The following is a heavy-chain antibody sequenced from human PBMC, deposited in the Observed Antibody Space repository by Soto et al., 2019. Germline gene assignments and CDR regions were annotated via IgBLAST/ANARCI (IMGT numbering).Heavy chain of an antibody. J-gene: IGHJ4*02. Sequence: QVQLVESGGGVVQPGTSLSLSCAASAFTFSNYGMHWVRQAPGRGLEWVAAIKSDGSKKYYTDSVTGRFTISRDNSDNTLYLRMNSLRAEDTAVYYCARDDCSSPCCLNYWGQGTLVTVSS. V-gene: IGHV3-33*01. CDR1: AFTFSNYG. CDR3: ARDDCSSPCCLNY. CDR2: IKSDGSKK. D-gene: IGHD2-2*01.